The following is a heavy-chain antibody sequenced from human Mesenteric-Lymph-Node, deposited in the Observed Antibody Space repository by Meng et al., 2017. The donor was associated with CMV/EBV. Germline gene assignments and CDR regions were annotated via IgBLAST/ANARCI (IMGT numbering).Heavy chain of an antibody. Sequence: SGYTSTSYWIGWVRQMPGKGLEWMGIIYPGDSDTTYSPSFQGQVTFSADMSISTAYLQWSSLKASDTAIYYCARMYVSGTYYAWFDPWGQGTLVTVSS. D-gene: IGHD1-26*01. CDR2: IYPGDSDT. V-gene: IGHV5-51*01. CDR1: GYTSTSYW. CDR3: ARMYVSGTYYAWFDP. J-gene: IGHJ5*02.